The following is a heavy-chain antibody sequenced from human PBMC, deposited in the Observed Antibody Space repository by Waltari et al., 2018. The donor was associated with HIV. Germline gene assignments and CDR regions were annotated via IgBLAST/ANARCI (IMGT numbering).Heavy chain of an antibody. CDR1: GFPISSHHYY. V-gene: IGHV4-39*07. CDR2: IFYSGTT. Sequence: QLQLHESGPGLVKPSETLSLTCIVSGFPISSHHYYWGWIRQPPGKGLEWIGNIFYSGTTNYNPSLESRVTISIDTSKSQFSLNLDSVTAADTAIYYCARHKNRGSYFPVDFWGQGTLVAVSS. CDR3: ARHKNRGSYFPVDF. J-gene: IGHJ4*02. D-gene: IGHD1-26*01.